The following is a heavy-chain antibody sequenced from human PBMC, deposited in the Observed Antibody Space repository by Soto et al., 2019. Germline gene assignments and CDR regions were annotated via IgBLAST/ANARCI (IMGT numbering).Heavy chain of an antibody. CDR1: GGTFSSYT. Sequence: SVKVSCKASGGTFSSYTISWVRQAPGQGLEWMGRIIPILGIANYAQKFQGRVTITAGKSTSTAYMELSSLRSEDTAVYYCARGPPDWNPSEYFDYWGQGTLVTVSS. CDR3: ARGPPDWNPSEYFDY. V-gene: IGHV1-69*02. CDR2: IIPILGIA. J-gene: IGHJ4*02. D-gene: IGHD1-1*01.